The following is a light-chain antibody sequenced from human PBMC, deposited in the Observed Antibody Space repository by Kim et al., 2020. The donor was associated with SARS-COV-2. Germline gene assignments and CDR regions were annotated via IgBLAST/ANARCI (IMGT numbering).Light chain of an antibody. CDR2: QTS. J-gene: IGKJ2*01. V-gene: IGKV3-20*01. CDR1: QHVYKGY. CDR3: QQYGSSPPYT. Sequence: SPGEGATLSCRASQHVYKGYLAWYQQRLGQAPRLLIYQTSNRATGIPDRFSGSGSGTDFTLTISRLEPEDFAVYYCQQYGSSPPYTFGQGTKLEIK.